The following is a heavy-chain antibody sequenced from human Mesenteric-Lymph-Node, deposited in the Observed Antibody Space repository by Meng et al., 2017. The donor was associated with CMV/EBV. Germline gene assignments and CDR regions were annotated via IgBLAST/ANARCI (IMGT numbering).Heavy chain of an antibody. Sequence: GGSLRLSCAASEFTFSNYCMNWVRQAPGKGLEWVANIKQDGSEKYYVDSVKGRFTISRDNAKNSLYLQMNSLRAEDTAVYYCLTTRDQNYDLYPRGGGYNYVVDVWGQGTTVTVSS. CDR3: LTTRDQNYDLYPRGGGYNYVVDV. CDR1: EFTFSNYC. D-gene: IGHD3-3*01. J-gene: IGHJ6*02. CDR2: IKQDGSEK. V-gene: IGHV3-7*03.